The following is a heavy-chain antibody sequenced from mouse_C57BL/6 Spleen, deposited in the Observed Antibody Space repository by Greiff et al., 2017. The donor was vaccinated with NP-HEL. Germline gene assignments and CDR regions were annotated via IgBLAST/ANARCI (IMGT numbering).Heavy chain of an antibody. J-gene: IGHJ2*01. CDR1: GYTFTSYW. Sequence: QVQLKQSGAELVMPGASVKLSCKASGYTFTSYWMHWVKQRPGQGLVWIGEIDPSDSYTNYNQKFKGKSTLTVDKSSSTAYMQLSSLTSEDSAVYYCARSELSFDYWGQGTTLTVSS. V-gene: IGHV1-69*01. CDR3: ARSELSFDY. D-gene: IGHD3-3*01. CDR2: IDPSDSYT.